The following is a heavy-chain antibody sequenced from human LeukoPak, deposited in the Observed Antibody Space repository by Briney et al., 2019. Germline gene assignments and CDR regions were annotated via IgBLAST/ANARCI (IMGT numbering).Heavy chain of an antibody. CDR2: IIPIFGTA. Sequence: ASVKVSCKAPGDTFSTYAINWVRQAPGQGLEWMGRIIPIFGTANYAQKFQGRVTITTDESTSTAYMELSSLRSEDTAVYYCARSVGDIVVKSFDYWGQGTLVTVSS. D-gene: IGHD2-21*01. CDR1: GDTFSTYA. J-gene: IGHJ4*02. V-gene: IGHV1-69*05. CDR3: ARSVGDIVVKSFDY.